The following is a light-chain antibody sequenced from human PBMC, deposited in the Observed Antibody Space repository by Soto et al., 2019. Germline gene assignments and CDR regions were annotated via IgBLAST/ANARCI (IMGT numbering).Light chain of an antibody. V-gene: IGKV3-15*01. CDR1: QSVSSN. J-gene: IGKJ1*01. CDR2: GAS. CDR3: QQYNNWQT. Sequence: IVRTQSPATLSLSHGERATLSCRASQSVSSNLAWYQQKPGQAPRLLIYGASTRATGIPARFSGSGSGTEFTLTISSLQSEDFAVYYCQQYNNWQTFGQGTKVDIK.